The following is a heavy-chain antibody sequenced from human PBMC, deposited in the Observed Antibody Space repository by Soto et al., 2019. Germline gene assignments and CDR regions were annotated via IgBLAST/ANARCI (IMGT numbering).Heavy chain of an antibody. Sequence: GXSRRLSGAASGFTFSSYGMHWVRQAPVKGLEWVAVISYDGSNKYYADSVKGRFTISRDNSKNTLYLQMNSLRAEDTAVYYCAKGSVVVELPTPLDYWGQGTLVTVSS. V-gene: IGHV3-30*18. D-gene: IGHD2-15*01. CDR3: AKGSVVVELPTPLDY. J-gene: IGHJ4*02. CDR2: ISYDGSNK. CDR1: GFTFSSYG.